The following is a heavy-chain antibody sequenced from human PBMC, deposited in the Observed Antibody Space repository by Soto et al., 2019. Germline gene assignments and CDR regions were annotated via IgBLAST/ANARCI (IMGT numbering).Heavy chain of an antibody. CDR3: AGGGDYYDSSGYYGY. J-gene: IGHJ4*02. D-gene: IGHD3-22*01. CDR2: MNPNSGNT. CDR1: GYTFTSYD. V-gene: IGHV1-8*01. Sequence: QVQLVQSGAEVKKPGASVKVSCKASGYTFTSYDINWVRQATGQGLEWMGWMNPNSGNTGYAQKLQGRVTMTRNTSISTAYMELCSLRSEDTAVYYCAGGGDYYDSSGYYGYWGQGTLVTVSS.